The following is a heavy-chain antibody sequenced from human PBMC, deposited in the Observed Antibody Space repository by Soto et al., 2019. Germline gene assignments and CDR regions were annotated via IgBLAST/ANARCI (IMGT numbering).Heavy chain of an antibody. V-gene: IGHV4-34*01. CDR3: ARGKQWLAGYYYYYYGMDV. CDR2: INRSGST. Sequence: SETLSLTCAVYGGSFSGYYWSWIRQPPGKGLEWIGEINRSGSTNYNPSLKSRVTISVDTSKNQFSLKLSSVTAADTAVYYCARGKQWLAGYYYYYYGMDVWGQGTTVTVS. CDR1: GGSFSGYY. D-gene: IGHD6-19*01. J-gene: IGHJ6*02.